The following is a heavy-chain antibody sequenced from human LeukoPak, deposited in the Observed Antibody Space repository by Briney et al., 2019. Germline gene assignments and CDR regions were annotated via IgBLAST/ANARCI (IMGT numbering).Heavy chain of an antibody. Sequence: GGSLRLSCAASGYTFSTFDMHWVRQASGKGLEWVSSIASTGEAYYAGSVKGRFTISRENAKNSLYLQMNSLRAGDTAVYHYVRGGEIGFDYWGQGTLVTVSS. J-gene: IGHJ4*02. CDR2: IASTGEA. CDR3: VRGGEIGFDY. CDR1: GYTFSTFD. D-gene: IGHD3-16*01. V-gene: IGHV3-13*01.